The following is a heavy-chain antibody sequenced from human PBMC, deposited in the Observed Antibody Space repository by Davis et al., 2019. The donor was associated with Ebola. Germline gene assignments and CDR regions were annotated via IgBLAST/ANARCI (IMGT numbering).Heavy chain of an antibody. D-gene: IGHD6-19*01. Sequence: PSETLSLTCTVSGGSISSTTYYWGWIRQPPGKGLEWIGSIYNSETTYYNPSLKSRVTISADTSKKQFSLKLTSVTAADTAVYYCARQGSGYLDYWGQGTLATVSS. CDR3: ARQGSGYLDY. CDR1: GGSISSTTYY. CDR2: IYNSETT. J-gene: IGHJ4*02. V-gene: IGHV4-39*01.